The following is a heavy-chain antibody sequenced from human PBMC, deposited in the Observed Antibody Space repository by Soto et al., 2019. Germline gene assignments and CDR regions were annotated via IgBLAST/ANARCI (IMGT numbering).Heavy chain of an antibody. CDR2: ISESGGST. V-gene: IGHV3-23*01. Sequence: PGGSLRLSCAASGFSFSDYAMSWVRQAPGKGLEWVSVISESGGSTHYADSVRGRFTVSRDNSKNTLYLQMNSLRAEDTAVYYCAKLSPFGVVMSYFDYWGQGTRVTVSS. J-gene: IGHJ4*02. CDR1: GFSFSDYA. D-gene: IGHD3-3*01. CDR3: AKLSPFGVVMSYFDY.